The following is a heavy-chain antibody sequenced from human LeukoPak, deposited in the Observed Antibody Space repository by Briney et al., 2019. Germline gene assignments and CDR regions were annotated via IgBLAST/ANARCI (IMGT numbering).Heavy chain of an antibody. CDR2: AYYRSKWYN. CDR1: GDSVSSNSAA. V-gene: IGHV6-1*01. CDR3: ARNWGGPLDY. J-gene: IGHJ4*02. Sequence: SQTLSLTCAISGDSVSSNSAAWNWIRQSPSRGLEWLGRAYYRSKWYNEYAVSVKGRIAINPDTSTNQFSLQLNSVTPEDTAVYYCARNWGGPLDYWGQGTLVTVSS. D-gene: IGHD7-27*01.